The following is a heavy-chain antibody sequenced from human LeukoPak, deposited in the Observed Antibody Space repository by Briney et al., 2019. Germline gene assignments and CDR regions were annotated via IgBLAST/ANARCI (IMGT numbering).Heavy chain of an antibody. V-gene: IGHV3-21*04. D-gene: IGHD5-18*01. CDR3: AKGGYSYGKPYYFDY. CDR1: GFTFSSYS. Sequence: GGSLRLSCAASGFTFSSYSMNWVRQAPGKGLEWVSSISSSSSYIYYADSVKGRFTISRDNAKNSLYLQMNSLRAEDTALYYCAKGGYSYGKPYYFDYWGQGTLVTVSS. CDR2: ISSSSSYI. J-gene: IGHJ4*02.